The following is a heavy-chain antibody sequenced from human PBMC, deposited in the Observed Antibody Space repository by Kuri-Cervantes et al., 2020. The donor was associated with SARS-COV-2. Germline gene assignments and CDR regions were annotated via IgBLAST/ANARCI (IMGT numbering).Heavy chain of an antibody. V-gene: IGHV4-59*01. D-gene: IGHD6-13*01. CDR1: GGSISSYY. Sequence: SETLSLTCTVSGGSISSYYWSWIRQPPGKGLEWIGYIYYSGSTYYNPSLKSRVTISVDTSKNQFSLKLSSVTAADTAVYYCARYYSSWVFDYWGQGTLVTVSS. CDR2: IYYSGST. CDR3: ARYYSSWVFDY. J-gene: IGHJ4*02.